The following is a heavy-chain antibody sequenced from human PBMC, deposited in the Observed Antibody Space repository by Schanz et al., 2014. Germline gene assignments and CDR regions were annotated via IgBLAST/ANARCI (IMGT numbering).Heavy chain of an antibody. CDR1: GFTFSSYS. D-gene: IGHD2-8*01. V-gene: IGHV3-23*04. J-gene: IGHJ6*03. CDR3: ARVKYCTIARCYRTETEGIYYMDV. CDR2: ISGSGGST. Sequence: EVQLVESGGGLIQPGGSLRLSCTASGFTFSSYSMNWVRQAPGKGLEWVSAISGSGGSTYYADSVKGRFTISRDNSKNTLYLRMKSLRAEDTAVYYCARVKYCTIARCYRTETEGIYYMDVWGKGTTVTVSS.